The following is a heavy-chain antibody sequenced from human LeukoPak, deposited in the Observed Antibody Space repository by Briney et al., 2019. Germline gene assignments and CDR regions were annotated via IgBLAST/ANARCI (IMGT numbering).Heavy chain of an antibody. Sequence: PSETLSLTCAVYGGSFSGYYWSWIRQPPGKGLEWIGEINHSGSTNYNPSLKSRVTISVDTSKNQFSPKLSSVTAADTAVYYCASRGPKLLWFGESSRPHNKYYFDYWGQGTLVTVSS. CDR3: ASRGPKLLWFGESSRPHNKYYFDY. V-gene: IGHV4-34*01. CDR1: GGSFSGYY. CDR2: INHSGST. D-gene: IGHD3-10*01. J-gene: IGHJ4*02.